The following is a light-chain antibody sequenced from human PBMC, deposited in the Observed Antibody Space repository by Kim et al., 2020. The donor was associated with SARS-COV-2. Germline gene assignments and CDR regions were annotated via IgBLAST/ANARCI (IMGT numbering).Light chain of an antibody. CDR3: NSRDSSGNHLV. V-gene: IGLV3-19*01. CDR1: SLRNYY. Sequence: ALGQTVRITCQGDSLRNYYATWYQQKPGQAPVLVIYGKNNRPSGIPDRFSGSTSGTTASLTITGAQAEDEADYYCNSRDSSGNHLVFGSGTKLTVL. J-gene: IGLJ1*01. CDR2: GKN.